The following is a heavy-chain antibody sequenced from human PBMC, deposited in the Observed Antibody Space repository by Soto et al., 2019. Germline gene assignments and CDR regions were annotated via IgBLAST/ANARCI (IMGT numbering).Heavy chain of an antibody. CDR2: ISSSGSTI. D-gene: IGHD3-3*01. CDR3: ARELEWLLKPQTGRYYYYYMDV. J-gene: IGHJ6*03. V-gene: IGHV3-11*01. CDR1: GFTFSDYY. Sequence: PGGSLRLSCAASGFTFSDYYMSWIRQAPGKGLEWVSYISSSGSTIYYADSVKGRFTISRDNAKNSLYLQMNSLRAEDTAVYYCARELEWLLKPQTGRYYYYYMDVWGKGTTVTVSS.